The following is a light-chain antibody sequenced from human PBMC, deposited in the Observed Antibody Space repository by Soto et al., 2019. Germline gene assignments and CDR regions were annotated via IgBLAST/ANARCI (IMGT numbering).Light chain of an antibody. CDR1: NSDVGVYNY. CDR3: CSYAGSYTPLVV. CDR2: DVS. V-gene: IGLV2-11*01. Sequence: QSALTQPRSVSGSPGQSVTISCTGTNSDVGVYNYVSWYQQHPGKAPKLMIYDVSKRPSGVPDRFSGSKSGNTASLTISGLQAEDEADYYCCSYAGSYTPLVVFGTGTKLTVL. J-gene: IGLJ1*01.